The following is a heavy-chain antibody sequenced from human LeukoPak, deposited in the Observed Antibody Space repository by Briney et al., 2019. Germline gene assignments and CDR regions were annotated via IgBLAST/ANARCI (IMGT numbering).Heavy chain of an antibody. CDR1: GYTLTELS. CDR3: AREYYYSSGNYYNQIDY. CDR2: IDPNSGGT. Sequence: ASVKVSCKVSGYTLTELSMHWVRQAPGKGLEWMGWIDPNSGGTNYAQKFQGRVTMTRDTSISTAYMVLNRLRSDDTAVYSCAREYYYSSGNYYNQIDYWGQGTLVTVSS. J-gene: IGHJ4*02. V-gene: IGHV1-2*02. D-gene: IGHD3-10*01.